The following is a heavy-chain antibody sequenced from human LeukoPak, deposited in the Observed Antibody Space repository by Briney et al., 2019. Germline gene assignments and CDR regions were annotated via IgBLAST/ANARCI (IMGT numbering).Heavy chain of an antibody. D-gene: IGHD6-19*01. Sequence: PSGTLSLTCDVSGGSISSSNWWSWVRQSPGKGLEWIGEIYHNGRTNYNPSLKSRATISIDESQNQFSLRLTSVTAADTGVYYCARDAYSTGWYIGYWGQGTLVTISS. CDR1: GGSISSSNW. J-gene: IGHJ4*02. V-gene: IGHV4-4*02. CDR3: ARDAYSTGWYIGY. CDR2: IYHNGRT.